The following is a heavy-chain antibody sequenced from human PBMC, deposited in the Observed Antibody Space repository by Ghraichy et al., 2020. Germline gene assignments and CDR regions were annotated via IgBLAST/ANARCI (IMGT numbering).Heavy chain of an antibody. CDR3: ATLYGSGSYSGFAFDF. CDR1: GFTFSSSW. V-gene: IGHV3-7*01. D-gene: IGHD3-10*01. CDR2: INQDGSEN. Sequence: GESLNISCAASGFTFSSSWMSWVRQAPGKGLEWVANINQDGSENYYVESVKGRFSISRDNTKKSLYLQMSSLRAEDTSVYYCATLYGSGSYSGFAFDFWGQGTLVTVSS. J-gene: IGHJ4*02.